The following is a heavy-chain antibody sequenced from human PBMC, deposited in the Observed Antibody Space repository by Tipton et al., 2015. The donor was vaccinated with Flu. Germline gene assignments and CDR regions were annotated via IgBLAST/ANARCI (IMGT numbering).Heavy chain of an antibody. CDR3: ASPLLGGGAEYDAFDI. J-gene: IGHJ3*02. CDR1: GGSISSGSYY. CDR2: IYTSGST. V-gene: IGHV4-61*02. Sequence: TLSLTCTVSGGSISSGSYYWSWIRQPAGKGLEWIGRIYTSGSTNYNPSLKSRVTISVDTSKNQFSLKLSSVTAADTAVYYCASPLLGGGAEYDAFDIWGQGTMVTVSS. D-gene: IGHD3-16*01.